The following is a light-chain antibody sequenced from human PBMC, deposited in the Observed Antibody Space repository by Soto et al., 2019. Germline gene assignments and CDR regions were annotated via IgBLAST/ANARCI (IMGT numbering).Light chain of an antibody. CDR3: QSYDSSLSGYV. J-gene: IGLJ1*01. V-gene: IGLV1-40*01. Sequence: QSVLTQPPSVSGAPGQKMTISCTGSSSNIGAGYDVHWYQQLPGTAPKLLINANSNRPSGVPDRFSGSKSGTSASLAITGLQAEDEADYYCQSYDSSLSGYVFGSGPKVTVL. CDR2: ANS. CDR1: SSNIGAGYD.